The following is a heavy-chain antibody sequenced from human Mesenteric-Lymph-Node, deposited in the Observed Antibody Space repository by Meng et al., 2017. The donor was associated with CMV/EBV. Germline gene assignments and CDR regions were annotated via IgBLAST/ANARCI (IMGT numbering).Heavy chain of an antibody. J-gene: IGHJ4*02. V-gene: IGHV3-30*02. CDR3: AKHDYNNYLD. CDR1: GFTFSDYG. Sequence: GESLKISCAASGFTFSDYGMDWVRQPPGKGLEWVAFIQYDGRHTYYADSVKGRLTISRDNSRDTLYLQMNSLRTEDTAVYYCAKHDYNNYLDWGQGTLVTVSS. D-gene: IGHD4-11*01. CDR2: IQYDGRHT.